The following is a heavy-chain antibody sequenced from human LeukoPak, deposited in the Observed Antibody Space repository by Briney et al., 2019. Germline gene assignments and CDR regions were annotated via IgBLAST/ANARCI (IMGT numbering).Heavy chain of an antibody. Sequence: ASVKVSCKASGYTFTDYSMRWVRQAPGQGLEWMGWISPNSGATNYAQNFQGRVTMTRDTSISTAYMELSRLGPDDTAVYYCATSRVRLYYFDLWGQGTLVTVSS. CDR3: ATSRVRLYYFDL. CDR1: GYTFTDYS. D-gene: IGHD5/OR15-5a*01. CDR2: ISPNSGAT. J-gene: IGHJ4*02. V-gene: IGHV1-2*02.